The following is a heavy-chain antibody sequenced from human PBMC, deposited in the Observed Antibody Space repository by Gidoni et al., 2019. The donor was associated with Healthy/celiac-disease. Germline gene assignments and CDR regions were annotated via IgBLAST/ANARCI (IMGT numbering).Heavy chain of an antibody. V-gene: IGHV3-48*01. CDR3: ARDRGGGCSGGSCPSHFDY. J-gene: IGHJ4*02. Sequence: EVQLVESGGGLVQPGGSLRLSCAASGFTFSSYSMNWVRQAPGKGLEWVSYISSSSSTIYYADSVKGRFTISRDNAKNSLYLQMNSLRAEDTAVYYCARDRGGGCSGGSCPSHFDYWGQGTLVTVSS. CDR2: ISSSSSTI. D-gene: IGHD2-15*01. CDR1: GFTFSSYS.